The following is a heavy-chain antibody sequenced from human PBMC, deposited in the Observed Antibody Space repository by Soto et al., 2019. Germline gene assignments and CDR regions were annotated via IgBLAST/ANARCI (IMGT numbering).Heavy chain of an antibody. CDR3: ARDLWGNGDYVRRGSYNWFDP. Sequence: QVQLVQSGAEVKKPGSSVKVCCKASGGTFSSYAISWVRQAPGQGLEWMGGIIPIFGTANYAQKFQGRVTITADESTSTAYMELSSLRSEDTAVYYCARDLWGNGDYVRRGSYNWFDPWGQGTLVTVSS. CDR1: GGTFSSYA. V-gene: IGHV1-69*01. J-gene: IGHJ5*02. D-gene: IGHD4-17*01. CDR2: IIPIFGTA.